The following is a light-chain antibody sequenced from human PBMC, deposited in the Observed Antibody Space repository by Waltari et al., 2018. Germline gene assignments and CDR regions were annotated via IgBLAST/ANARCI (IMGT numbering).Light chain of an antibody. J-gene: IGKJ2*01. CDR2: AAS. CDR3: QQYDNWPLT. V-gene: IGKV3-15*01. CDR1: QSVSSN. Sequence: IVMTQSPATLSVSPGDRATLSCRASQSVSSNLAWYQQRPGRAPRLLIYAASARATGIPARFSGSGSGTEFTLTISSLQSEDFAIYFCQQYDNWPLTFGQGTKLEIK.